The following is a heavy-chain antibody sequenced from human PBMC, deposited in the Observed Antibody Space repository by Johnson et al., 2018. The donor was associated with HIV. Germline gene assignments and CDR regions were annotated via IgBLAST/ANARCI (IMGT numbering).Heavy chain of an antibody. CDR2: VNPNGGNT. D-gene: IGHD6-19*01. V-gene: IGHV3-25*04. Sequence: NCVRQAPGNGLELVGQVNPNGGNTYLIDSGKDRFNTSRDNAKNTLHLQMNSLKTEDTAVYYCARDGYSSAWYGKDAFDIWGQGTMVTVSS. J-gene: IGHJ3*02. CDR3: ARDGYSSAWYGKDAFDI.